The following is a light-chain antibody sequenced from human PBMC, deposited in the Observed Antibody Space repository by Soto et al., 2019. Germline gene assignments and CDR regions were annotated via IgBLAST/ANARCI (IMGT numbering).Light chain of an antibody. CDR3: QQSGRP. Sequence: EMVLTQSPGTRCLSPGEIATRSCRASQSVGASYLAWYQQKPGQAPRLLINGASSRATGIPDRFSGSGSGTDFTLTISRLEPEDSAVYYCQQSGRPFGQGTKVDI. CDR1: QSVGASY. CDR2: GAS. V-gene: IGKV3-20*01. J-gene: IGKJ1*01.